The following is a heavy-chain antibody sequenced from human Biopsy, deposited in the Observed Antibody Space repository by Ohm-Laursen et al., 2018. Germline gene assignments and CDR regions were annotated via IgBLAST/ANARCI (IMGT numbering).Heavy chain of an antibody. CDR3: ARGGGGNSRDWYFDL. Sequence: LSLTCAASGFTFSSCYMHWVRQAPGKGLVWVSRFNSDGSSTSYADSVKGRFTISRDNANNTLYLQMNSLRAEDTAVYYCARGGGGNSRDWYFDLWGRGTLVTVSS. V-gene: IGHV3-74*01. D-gene: IGHD1-7*01. CDR1: GFTFSSCY. CDR2: FNSDGSST. J-gene: IGHJ2*01.